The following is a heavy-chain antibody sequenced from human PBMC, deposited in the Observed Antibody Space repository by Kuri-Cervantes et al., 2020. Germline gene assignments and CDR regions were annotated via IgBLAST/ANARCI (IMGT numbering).Heavy chain of an antibody. CDR2: ISYDGNNK. J-gene: IGHJ4*02. CDR1: GFTFSNYA. V-gene: IGHV3-30-3*01. D-gene: IGHD3-9*01. Sequence: GESLKISCAASGFTFSNYAMHWVRQAPGKGLEWVAVISYDGNNKYYADSVKGRFTISRDNSENTLYLQMTSLRAEDTAVYYCARPGPLRYFDWGQGTLVTVSS. CDR3: ARPGPLRYFD.